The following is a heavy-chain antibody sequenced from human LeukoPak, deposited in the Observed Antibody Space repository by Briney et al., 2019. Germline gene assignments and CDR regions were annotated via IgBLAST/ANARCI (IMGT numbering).Heavy chain of an antibody. J-gene: IGHJ4*02. V-gene: IGHV3-74*03. CDR2: ISEYGTIK. Sequence: GGSLRLSCEPSGFPFSSYWMLWVRQAPGKGLVWVSRISEYGTIKTYADFVRGRFTISRDNTKNILYLQMNSLRVEDTAIYFCSRSQFDYWGQGVLVTVSS. CDR3: SRSQFDY. CDR1: GFPFSSYW.